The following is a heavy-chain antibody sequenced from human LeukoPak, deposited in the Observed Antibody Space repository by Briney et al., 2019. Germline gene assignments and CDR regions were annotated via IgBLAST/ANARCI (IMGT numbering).Heavy chain of an antibody. D-gene: IGHD3-10*01. V-gene: IGHV3-20*04. CDR1: GFTFYDHG. J-gene: IGHJ4*02. CDR2: INWNGGST. CDR3: ARDTRYGSGSPSFNY. Sequence: GGSLRLSCAASGFTFYDHGMSWVRQAPGKGLEWVSGINWNGGSTGYADSVKGRFTISRDNAKNSLYLQMNSLRAEDTALYYCARDTRYGSGSPSFNYWGQGTLVTVSS.